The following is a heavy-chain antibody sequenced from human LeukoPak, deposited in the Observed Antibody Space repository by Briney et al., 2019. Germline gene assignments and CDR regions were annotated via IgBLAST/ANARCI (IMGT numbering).Heavy chain of an antibody. Sequence: GGSLRLSCAASGFTFSSYAMSWVRHAPGKGLEGVSAISGSGDSTYSTDSVKGRFTISRDNSENTLYLQVNSLRAEDTAVYYCAKKVPANWGSYFDYWGQGTLVTVSS. J-gene: IGHJ4*02. CDR3: AKKVPANWGSYFDY. V-gene: IGHV3-23*01. D-gene: IGHD7-27*01. CDR1: GFTFSSYA. CDR2: ISGSGDST.